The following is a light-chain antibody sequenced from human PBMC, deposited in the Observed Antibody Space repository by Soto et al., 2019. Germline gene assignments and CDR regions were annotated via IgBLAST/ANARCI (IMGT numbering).Light chain of an antibody. V-gene: IGKV1-27*01. Sequence: DIQMTQSPSSLSASVGDRVTLTCRASQDISNSLAWFQQKPGKVPEFLIYAASTLQSGVPSRFSGGGAGTDFTRTVSSLQPEDVATSCGQTYTSGPFTGGPGTKVDLK. CDR1: QDISNS. CDR2: AAS. CDR3: QTYTSGPFT. J-gene: IGKJ3*01.